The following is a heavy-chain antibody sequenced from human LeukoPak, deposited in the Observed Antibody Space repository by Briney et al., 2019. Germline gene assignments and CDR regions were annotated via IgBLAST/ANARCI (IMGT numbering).Heavy chain of an antibody. Sequence: PGGSLRLSCAASGFTFNNFAMHWVRQAPGKGLEWVAVISYDGNNKYYADSVRGRFTISRDNSKNTLSLQMNSLRGEDTAVYNCAKVLSWYGGFDIWGQGTMVTVSS. CDR1: GFTFNNFA. CDR3: AKVLSWYGGFDI. V-gene: IGHV3-30*18. D-gene: IGHD6-13*01. J-gene: IGHJ3*02. CDR2: ISYDGNNK.